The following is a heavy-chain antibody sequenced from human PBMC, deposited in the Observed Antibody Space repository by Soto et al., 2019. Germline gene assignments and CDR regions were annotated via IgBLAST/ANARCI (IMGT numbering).Heavy chain of an antibody. Sequence: QITLKESGPTLVKPTQTLTLTCTFSGFSLSTSGVGVGWIRQPPGKALEWLALIYWDDDKRYSPSLKSRLTITKDTSKNQVVLTMTNMDPVDTATYYCAHGGVACTNGVCYRSNDYWGQGTLVTVSS. V-gene: IGHV2-5*02. CDR1: GFSLSTSGVG. CDR2: IYWDDDK. CDR3: AHGGVACTNGVCYRSNDY. D-gene: IGHD2-8*01. J-gene: IGHJ4*02.